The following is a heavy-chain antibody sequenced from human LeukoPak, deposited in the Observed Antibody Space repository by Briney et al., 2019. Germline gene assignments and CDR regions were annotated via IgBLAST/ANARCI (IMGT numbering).Heavy chain of an antibody. Sequence: ASVKVSRKASGGTFSSYAISWVRQAPGQGLEWMGRIIPIFGTANYAQKFQGRVTVTADKSTSTAYMELSSLRSEDTAVYYCARDLGYYDTTPFDYWGQGTLVTVSS. D-gene: IGHD3-22*01. J-gene: IGHJ4*02. CDR2: IIPIFGTA. CDR1: GGTFSSYA. V-gene: IGHV1-69*06. CDR3: ARDLGYYDTTPFDY.